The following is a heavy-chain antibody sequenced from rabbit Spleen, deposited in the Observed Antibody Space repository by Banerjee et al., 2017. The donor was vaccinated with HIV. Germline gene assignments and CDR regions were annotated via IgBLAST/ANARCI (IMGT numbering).Heavy chain of an antibody. Sequence: QSLEESGGDLVKPGASLTLTCIASGVSFSGNSYMCWVRQAPGKGLEWIACIEGGSSSFTYFASWAKGRFTISKTSSTTVTLQMTSLTAADTATYFCARDTSSSFSSYGMDLWGQGTLVTVS. V-gene: IGHV1S40*01. CDR2: IEGGSSSFT. D-gene: IGHD1-1*01. CDR3: ARDTSSSFSSYGMDL. CDR1: GVSFSGNSY. J-gene: IGHJ6*01.